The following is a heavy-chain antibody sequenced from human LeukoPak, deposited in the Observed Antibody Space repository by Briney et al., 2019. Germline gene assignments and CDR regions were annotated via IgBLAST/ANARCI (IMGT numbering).Heavy chain of an antibody. CDR3: ASDYCSGGGYYSRGDYMDV. CDR1: GGLISGNTYF. J-gene: IGHJ6*03. Sequence: SETLSLTCSVSGGLISGNTYFWAWIRQPPGKGLEWIGSINHSGSSHYNPSVKSRVTISIDTSKNQFSLKVRSVTAADTAVYYCASDYCSGGGYYSRGDYMDVWGKGTTVSVS. V-gene: IGHV4-39*07. D-gene: IGHD2-15*01. CDR2: INHSGSS.